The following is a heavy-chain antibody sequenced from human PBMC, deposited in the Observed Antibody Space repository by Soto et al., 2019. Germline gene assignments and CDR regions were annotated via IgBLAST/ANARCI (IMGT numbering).Heavy chain of an antibody. CDR3: TSVVVVPAAKTAVAGRPTPTDY. CDR2: IRSKANSYAT. Sequence: GGSLRLSCAASGFTLSGSAMHWVRQASGKGLEWVGRIRSKANSYATAYAASVKGRFTISRDDSKNTAYLQMNSLKTEDTAVYYCTSVVVVPAAKTAVAGRPTPTDYWGQGTLVTVSS. J-gene: IGHJ4*02. CDR1: GFTLSGSA. V-gene: IGHV3-73*01. D-gene: IGHD2-2*01.